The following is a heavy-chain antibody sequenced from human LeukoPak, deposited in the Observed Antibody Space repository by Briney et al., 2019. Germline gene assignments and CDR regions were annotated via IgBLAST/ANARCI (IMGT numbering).Heavy chain of an antibody. CDR2: INPYSGAI. CDR3: ARDPKSQLLLDY. D-gene: IGHD2-2*01. CDR1: GYTFTDYY. V-gene: IGHV1-2*02. Sequence: ASVKVSCKASGYTFTDYYIYWVRQAPGQGLEWMGWINPYSGAINYAQKFQGRVTLTRDTSISTAYMELSRLTSGDTAVYYCARDPKSQLLLDYWGQGTLVTVSS. J-gene: IGHJ4*02.